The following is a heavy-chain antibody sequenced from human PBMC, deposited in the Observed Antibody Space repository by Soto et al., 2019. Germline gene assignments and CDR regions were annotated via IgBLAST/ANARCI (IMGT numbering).Heavy chain of an antibody. V-gene: IGHV3-23*01. J-gene: IGHJ4*02. CDR1: GFTFSSYA. CDR3: AKETPGTLDY. D-gene: IGHD1-1*01. Sequence: PGGSLRLSCAASGFTFSSYAMNWVRQAPGKGLEWVSVITISGSGTNYADSVKGRFTISRDNFKNTLFLQMNSLRAEDTAVYYCAKETPGTLDYWGQGILVTVS. CDR2: ITISGSGT.